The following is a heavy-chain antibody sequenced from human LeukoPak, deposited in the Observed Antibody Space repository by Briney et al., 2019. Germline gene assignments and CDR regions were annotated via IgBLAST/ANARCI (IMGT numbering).Heavy chain of an antibody. CDR1: GFTFTSYS. CDR3: AKGADMTTAYYYGMDV. Sequence: GGSLRLSCAASGFTFTSYSMNWVRQAPGKGLEWVSFISDGGRPLHYADSVKGRFTISRDNSKNTLYLQMNSLRAEDTAVYYCAKGADMTTAYYYGMDVWGQGTTVTVSS. V-gene: IGHV3-48*01. CDR2: ISDGGRPL. J-gene: IGHJ6*02. D-gene: IGHD4-11*01.